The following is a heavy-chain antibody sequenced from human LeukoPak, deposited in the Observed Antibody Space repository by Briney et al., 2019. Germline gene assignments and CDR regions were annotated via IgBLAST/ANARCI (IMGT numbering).Heavy chain of an antibody. Sequence: PSETLSLTCTVSGGSISGSSYYWGWIRQPPGKGLEWIGSIYYSGSTYYNPSLKSRVTISVDTSKNQFSLKLSSVTAADTAVYYCARDRLRFVYWGQETLVTVSS. CDR3: ARDRLRFVY. J-gene: IGHJ4*02. CDR2: IYYSGST. CDR1: GGSISGSSYY. V-gene: IGHV4-39*07.